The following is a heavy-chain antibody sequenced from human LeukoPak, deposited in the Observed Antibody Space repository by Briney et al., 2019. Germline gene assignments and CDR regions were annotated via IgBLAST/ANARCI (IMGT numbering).Heavy chain of an antibody. Sequence: PSETLSLTCAVYGGSFSGYYWSWIRQPPGKGLEWIGEINHSGSTNYNPSLKSRVTTSVDTSKNQFSLKLSSVTAADTAVYYCARDPLYSGSYAARNAFDIWGQGTMVTVSS. J-gene: IGHJ3*02. CDR2: INHSGST. CDR3: ARDPLYSGSYAARNAFDI. D-gene: IGHD1-26*01. CDR1: GGSFSGYY. V-gene: IGHV4-34*01.